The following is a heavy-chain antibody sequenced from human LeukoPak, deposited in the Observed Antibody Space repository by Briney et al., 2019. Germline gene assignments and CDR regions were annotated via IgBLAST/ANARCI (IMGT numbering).Heavy chain of an antibody. CDR2: TSGSGGST. CDR3: AKGGILYPLDY. V-gene: IGHV3-23*01. CDR1: GFTFSSYW. J-gene: IGHJ4*02. Sequence: RPGGSLRLSCAASGFTFSSYWMSWVRQAPGKGLEWVSATSGSGGSTYYADSVKGRFTISRDNSKNTLYLQMNSLRAEDTAVYYCAKGGILYPLDYWGQGTLVTVSS. D-gene: IGHD2-8*01.